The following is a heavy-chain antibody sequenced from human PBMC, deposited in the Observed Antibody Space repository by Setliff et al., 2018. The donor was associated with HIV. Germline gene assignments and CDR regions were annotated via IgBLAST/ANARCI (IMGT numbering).Heavy chain of an antibody. CDR3: ARGVARQVVIDRWFDP. CDR1: GGSFSDFY. V-gene: IGHV4-34*01. CDR2: ISYRGST. J-gene: IGHJ5*02. Sequence: PSETLSLTCAVFGGSFSDFYWSWIRQPPGKGLEWIGEISYRGSTVYNPSLKSRVTMSVDASKNLVSLNLNSVTAADTAIYYCARGVARQVVIDRWFDPWGQGTPVTVSS. D-gene: IGHD2-21*01.